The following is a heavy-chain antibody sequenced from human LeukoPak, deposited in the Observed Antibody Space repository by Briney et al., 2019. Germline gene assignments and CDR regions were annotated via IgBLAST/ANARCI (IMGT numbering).Heavy chain of an antibody. CDR2: INSDGSST. J-gene: IGHJ4*02. CDR3: ARGARGSGTASDY. CDR1: GFTFSSYW. Sequence: GGSLRLSCAASGFTFSSYWMHWVRQAPGKGLVWVSRINSDGSSTNYADSVEGRFTISRDNAKNTLHLQMNSLRAEDTAVYYCARGARGSGTASDYWGQGTLVTVSS. D-gene: IGHD3-10*01. V-gene: IGHV3-74*01.